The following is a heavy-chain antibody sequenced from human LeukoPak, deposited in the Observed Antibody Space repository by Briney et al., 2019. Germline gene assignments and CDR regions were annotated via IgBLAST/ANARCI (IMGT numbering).Heavy chain of an antibody. J-gene: IGHJ4*02. V-gene: IGHV4-59*01. CDR3: ARGASGYSYG. CDR1: GGSISSYY. D-gene: IGHD5-18*01. Sequence: SETLSLTCTVSGGSISSYYWSWIRQPPGKGLEWIGYIYYSGSTNYNPSLKSRVTISIDTSKNQFSLNLSSVAAADTAVYYCARGASGYSYGWGQGTLVTVSS. CDR2: IYYSGST.